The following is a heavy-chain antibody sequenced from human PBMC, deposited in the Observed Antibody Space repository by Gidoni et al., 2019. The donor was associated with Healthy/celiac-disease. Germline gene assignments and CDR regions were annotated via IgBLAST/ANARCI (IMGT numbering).Heavy chain of an antibody. CDR2: ST. Sequence: STYYNPSLKSRVTISVDTSKNQFSLKLSSVTAADTAVYYCARDIVGRGGYYYGMDVWGQGTTVTVSS. V-gene: IGHV4-30-2*05. CDR3: ARDIVGRGGYYYGMDV. J-gene: IGHJ6*02. D-gene: IGHD2-15*01.